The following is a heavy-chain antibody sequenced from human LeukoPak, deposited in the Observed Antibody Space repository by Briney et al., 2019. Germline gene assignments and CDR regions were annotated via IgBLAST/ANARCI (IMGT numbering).Heavy chain of an antibody. CDR2: IYYSGST. CDR3: ARHRRWLQRYYFDY. Sequence: SETLSLTCTVSGGSISSYYWSWIRQPPGKGLELIGYIYYSGSTNYNPSLKSRVTISVDTSKNQFSLKLSSVTAADTAVYYCARHRRWLQRYYFDYWGQGTLVTVSS. J-gene: IGHJ4*02. CDR1: GGSISSYY. D-gene: IGHD5-24*01. V-gene: IGHV4-59*08.